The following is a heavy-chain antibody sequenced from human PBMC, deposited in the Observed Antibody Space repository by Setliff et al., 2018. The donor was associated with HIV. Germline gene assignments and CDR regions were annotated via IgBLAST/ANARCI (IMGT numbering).Heavy chain of an antibody. CDR2: ISSSGSII. J-gene: IGHJ3*02. Sequence: GGSLRLSCAASGFTFSSYEMNWVRQAPGKGLEWVSYISSSGSIIKYADSVKGRFTISRDTANNALYMQMNSLRAEDTAVYYCAREPTYYYDSSGPHDAFDIWGQGTMVTVSS. CDR1: GFTFSSYE. CDR3: AREPTYYYDSSGPHDAFDI. V-gene: IGHV3-48*03. D-gene: IGHD3-22*01.